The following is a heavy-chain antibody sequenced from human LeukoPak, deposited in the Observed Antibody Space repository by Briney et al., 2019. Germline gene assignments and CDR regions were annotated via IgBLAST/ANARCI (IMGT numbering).Heavy chain of an antibody. Sequence: GSLRLSCAASGFTFIRYAMTWVRQAPGKGLEWVSTIGGSGASTYYADSVKGRFTISKDNSKNTLYLQMNSLTAEDTAIYYCAKDRDVTIYFDYWGQGTLVTVSS. V-gene: IGHV3-23*01. CDR1: GFTFIRYA. CDR3: AKDRDVTIYFDY. J-gene: IGHJ4*02. CDR2: IGGSGAST. D-gene: IGHD5-24*01.